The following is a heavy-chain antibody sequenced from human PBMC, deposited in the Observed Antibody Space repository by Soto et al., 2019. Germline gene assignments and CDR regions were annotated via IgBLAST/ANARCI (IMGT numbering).Heavy chain of an antibody. J-gene: IGHJ4*02. Sequence: GRSLRLPYGASEVTCINHGMHRVRQTPGKGLEWVSVIYSGGSTYYADSVKGRFTISRHNSKNTLYLQMNSLRAEDTAVYYCAIGEGRRDGYNGLGYFDYWGQGTLVTVSS. D-gene: IGHD5-12*01. CDR1: EVTCINHG. V-gene: IGHV3-53*04. CDR3: AIGEGRRDGYNGLGYFDY. CDR2: IYSGGST.